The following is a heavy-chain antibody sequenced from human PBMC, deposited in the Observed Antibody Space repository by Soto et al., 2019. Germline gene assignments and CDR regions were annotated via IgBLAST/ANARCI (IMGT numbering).Heavy chain of an antibody. V-gene: IGHV1-3*01. CDR1: GYTFTSYA. CDR2: INAGNGNT. D-gene: IGHD2-21*02. Sequence: GASVKVSCKASGYTFTSYAMHWVRQAPGQRLEWMGWINAGNGNTKYSQKFQGRVTITRDTSASTAYMELSGLRSEDTAVYYCARSIVVVTALDYWGQGTLVTVS. J-gene: IGHJ4*02. CDR3: ARSIVVVTALDY.